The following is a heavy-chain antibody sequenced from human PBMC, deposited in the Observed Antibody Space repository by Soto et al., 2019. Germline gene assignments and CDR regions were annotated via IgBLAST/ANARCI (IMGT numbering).Heavy chain of an antibody. J-gene: IGHJ6*02. V-gene: IGHV4-4*07. CDR2: VYSSGTT. CDR1: GGSINSYW. CDR3: ARLARRPPVTEEPHYYYYGMDV. D-gene: IGHD4-4*01. Sequence: SETLSLTCSVSGGSINSYWWSWIRQPAGKGLEWIGRVYSSGTTDYNPSLNSRATMSVETSKNQFSLKLTSVTAADTAVYYCARLARRPPVTEEPHYYYYGMDVWGQGTTVTVSS.